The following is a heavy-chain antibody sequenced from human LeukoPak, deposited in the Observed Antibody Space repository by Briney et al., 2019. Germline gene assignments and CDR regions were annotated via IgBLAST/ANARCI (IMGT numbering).Heavy chain of an antibody. D-gene: IGHD5-12*01. CDR2: ISTGNGNT. CDR1: GYSFSTYG. CDR3: ARDDSGYVPY. V-gene: IGHV1-18*01. Sequence: ASVTVSFTASGYSFSTYGMSWVRQAPGQGLEWMGWISTGNGNTKYAQKFQGRVTMTTDTSTSTAYMELWSLRSDDTAVYYCARDDSGYVPYWGQGTLVTVSS. J-gene: IGHJ4*02.